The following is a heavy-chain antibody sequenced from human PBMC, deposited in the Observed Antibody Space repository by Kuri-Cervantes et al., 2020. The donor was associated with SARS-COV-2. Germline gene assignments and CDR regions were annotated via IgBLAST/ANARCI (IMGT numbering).Heavy chain of an antibody. CDR3: ARDLGYCSSTSCYYYYYYGMDV. V-gene: IGHV3-53*04. J-gene: IGHJ6*02. Sequence: GGSLRLSCAASGFTFSSYAMHWVRQAPGKGLEWVSVIYSGGSTYHADSVKGRFTISRHNSKNTLYLQMNSLRAEDTAVYYCARDLGYCSSTSCYYYYYYGMDVWGQGTTVTVSS. CDR2: IYSGGST. D-gene: IGHD2-2*01. CDR1: GFTFSSYA.